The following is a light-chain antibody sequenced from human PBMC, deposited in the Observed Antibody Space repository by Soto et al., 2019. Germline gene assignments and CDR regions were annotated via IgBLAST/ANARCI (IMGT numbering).Light chain of an antibody. CDR3: QQCYNTPQT. V-gene: IGKV1-39*01. Sequence: MTQSPSSLAASVGDRVTITCRASQTISTYVNWYRQKSGAAPELLIYDASTLQSGVPSRFRGGGSGTDFTPTISSLQPEEFATYYSQQCYNTPQTFGQGSKVDIK. CDR1: QTISTY. J-gene: IGKJ1*01. CDR2: DAS.